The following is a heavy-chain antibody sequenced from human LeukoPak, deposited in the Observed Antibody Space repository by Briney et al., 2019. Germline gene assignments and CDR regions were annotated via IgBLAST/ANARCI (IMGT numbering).Heavy chain of an antibody. Sequence: PSETLSLTCAVYGGSFSAYYWSWIRQPPGKGLEWIGEINHSGSANYNPSLKSRVTISVDTSKNQFSLKLSSVTAADTAVYYCARVGVRYYYGSGSPYFDYWGQGTLVTVSS. CDR3: ARVGVRYYYGSGSPYFDY. CDR1: GGSFSAYY. CDR2: INHSGSA. V-gene: IGHV4-34*01. D-gene: IGHD3-10*01. J-gene: IGHJ4*02.